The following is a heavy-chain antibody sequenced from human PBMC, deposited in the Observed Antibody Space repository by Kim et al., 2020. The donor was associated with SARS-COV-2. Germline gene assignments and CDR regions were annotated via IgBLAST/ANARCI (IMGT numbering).Heavy chain of an antibody. CDR3: AREVRGLGYYYYGMDV. CDR2: ISSSSSYI. CDR1: GFTFSSYS. Sequence: GGSLRLSCAASGFTFSSYSMNWVRQAPGKGLEWVSSISSSSSYIYYADSVKGRFTISRDNAKNSLYLQMNSLRAEDTAVYYCAREVRGLGYYYYGMDVWGQGTTVTVSS. V-gene: IGHV3-21*01. J-gene: IGHJ6*02. D-gene: IGHD3-16*01.